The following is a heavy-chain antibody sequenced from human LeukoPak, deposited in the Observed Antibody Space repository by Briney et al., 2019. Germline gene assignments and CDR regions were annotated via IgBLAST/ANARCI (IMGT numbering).Heavy chain of an antibody. CDR2: ISFTSTTV. Sequence: QPGGSLRLSCAASEFTVSSYGMTWVRQAPGKGLEWISYISFTSTTVYYADSVKGRFTVSRDDAKNSLYLQMNSLRAEDTAVYYCAKDSYYDSSGYPTGRLRYYYYYYGMDVWGQGTTVTVSS. V-gene: IGHV3-48*01. D-gene: IGHD3-22*01. CDR1: EFTVSSYG. CDR3: AKDSYYDSSGYPTGRLRYYYYYYGMDV. J-gene: IGHJ6*02.